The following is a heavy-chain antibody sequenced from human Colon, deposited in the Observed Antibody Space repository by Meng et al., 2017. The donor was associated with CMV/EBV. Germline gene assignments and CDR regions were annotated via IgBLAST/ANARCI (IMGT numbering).Heavy chain of an antibody. V-gene: IGHV4-59*01. CDR1: RGSISSYY. CDR2: VFFSGSI. D-gene: IGHD3/OR15-3a*01. CDR3: ARDNYDLWSGYFTD. J-gene: IGHJ4*02. Sequence: SETLSLTCNVSRGSISSYYWSWVRQSPGKGLEWIGYVFFSGSINYNPSLKSRVTISIDTSKNQFSLKLSSVTAADTAVYYCARDNYDLWSGYFTDWGQGMLVTVSS.